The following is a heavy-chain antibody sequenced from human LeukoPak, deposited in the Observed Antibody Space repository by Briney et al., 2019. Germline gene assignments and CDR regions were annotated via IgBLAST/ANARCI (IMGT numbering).Heavy chain of an antibody. V-gene: IGHV4-31*03. Sequence: PSETLSLTCTVSGGSISSGGYSWSWIRQHPGKGLEWIGYIYYSGSTYYNPSLKSRVTISVDTSKNQFYLKLSSVTAADTAVYYCARTYYYDSSGYAQEDFDYWGQGTLVTVSS. CDR1: GGSISSGGYS. CDR2: IYYSGST. CDR3: ARTYYYDSSGYAQEDFDY. D-gene: IGHD3-22*01. J-gene: IGHJ4*02.